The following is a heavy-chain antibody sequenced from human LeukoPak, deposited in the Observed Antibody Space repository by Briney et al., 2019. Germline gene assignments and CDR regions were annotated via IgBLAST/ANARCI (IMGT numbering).Heavy chain of an antibody. CDR1: YGSFSGYY. V-gene: IGHV4-34*01. CDR3: ARHGLVAARHAFDI. Sequence: SETLSLTCTVFYGSFSGYYWSWIRQPPGKGLEWIGEINHNGNTNFNPSLKSRVTISVDTSKDQFSLKLSSVTAADTAVYYCARHGLVAARHAFDIWGQGTMVTVSS. CDR2: INHNGNT. J-gene: IGHJ3*02. D-gene: IGHD6-6*01.